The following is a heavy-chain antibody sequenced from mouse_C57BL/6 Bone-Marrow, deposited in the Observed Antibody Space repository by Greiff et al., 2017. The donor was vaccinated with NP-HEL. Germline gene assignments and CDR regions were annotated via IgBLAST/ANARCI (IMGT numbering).Heavy chain of an antibody. CDR2: IDPSDSYT. V-gene: IGHV1-50*01. D-gene: IGHD4-1*02. CDR1: GYTFTSSW. Sequence: QVQLQQPGAELVTPGASVKLSCKASGYTFTSSWMQWVKQRPGQGLEWIGEIDPSDSYTPYNQKFKGKATLTVDTSSSTAYMRLSSLSAEDAAVYDCAAPQLAWFAYWGQGTLVTVSA. J-gene: IGHJ3*01. CDR3: AAPQLAWFAY.